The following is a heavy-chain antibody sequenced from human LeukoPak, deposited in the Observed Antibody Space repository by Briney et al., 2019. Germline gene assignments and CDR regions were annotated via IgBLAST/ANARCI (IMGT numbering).Heavy chain of an antibody. V-gene: IGHV3-23*01. CDR3: AKDNRVDYYDSSGYLGAFDI. J-gene: IGHJ3*02. Sequence: GGSLRLSCAASGFTFSSYAMSWVRQAPGKGLEWVSAISGSGGSTYYADSVKGRFTISRDNSKNTLYLQMNSLRAEDTAVYYCAKDNRVDYYDSSGYLGAFDIWGQGTMVTVSS. CDR1: GFTFSSYA. CDR2: ISGSGGST. D-gene: IGHD3-22*01.